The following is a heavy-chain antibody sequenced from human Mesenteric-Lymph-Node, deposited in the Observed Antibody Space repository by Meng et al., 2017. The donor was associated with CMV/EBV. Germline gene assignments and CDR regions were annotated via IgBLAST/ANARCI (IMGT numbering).Heavy chain of an antibody. D-gene: IGHD5-24*01. Sequence: GGSLRLSCAASGFTFSSYAMSWVRQAPGKGLEWVSVIYSGGSAFHADSVKGRFAISRDNSNNTLYLQMNSLRAEDTAVYYCVATLTYWGQGTLVTVSS. CDR1: GFTFSSYA. CDR3: VATLTY. CDR2: IYSGGSA. V-gene: IGHV3-53*01. J-gene: IGHJ4*02.